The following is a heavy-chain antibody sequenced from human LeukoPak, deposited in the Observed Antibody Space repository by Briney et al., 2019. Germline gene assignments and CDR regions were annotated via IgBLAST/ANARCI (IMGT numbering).Heavy chain of an antibody. CDR3: AREVGYYDRIKAVYNWFDP. CDR2: IIPIFGTA. V-gene: IGHV1-69*01. D-gene: IGHD3-22*01. J-gene: IGHJ5*02. Sequence: GASVKVSCKASGYTFSSYAISWVRQAPGQGLEWMGGIIPIFGTANYAQKFQGRVTITADESTSTAYMELSSLRSEDTAVYYCAREVGYYDRIKAVYNWFDPWGQGTLVTVSS. CDR1: GYTFSSYA.